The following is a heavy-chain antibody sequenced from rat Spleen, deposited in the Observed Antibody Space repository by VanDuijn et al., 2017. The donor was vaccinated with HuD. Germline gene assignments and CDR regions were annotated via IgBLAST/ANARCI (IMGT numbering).Heavy chain of an antibody. CDR2: IWNTGGT. Sequence: QVQLKESGPGLVQPSQTLSLTCTVAGFSLTSYNVHWVRQPPGKGLEWMGVIWNTGGTRYNSALKSRLSISKDTSKSQVFLKMNSLQTEDTATYYCARTAIYYYSAPFDYWGQGVMVTVSS. CDR3: ARTAIYYYSAPFDY. D-gene: IGHD1-1*01. J-gene: IGHJ2*01. V-gene: IGHV2-41*01. CDR1: GFSLTSYN.